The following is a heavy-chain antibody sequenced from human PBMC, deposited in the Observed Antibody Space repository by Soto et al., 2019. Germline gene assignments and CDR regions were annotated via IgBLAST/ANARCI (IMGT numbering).Heavy chain of an antibody. J-gene: IGHJ4*02. D-gene: IGHD6-19*01. V-gene: IGHV1-18*01. CDR3: AREGMAVADPLDS. Sequence: QVHLVQSGAEVKKPGASVKVSCKASGYTFTTYGISWVRQAPGQGLEWMGWISTYNGNANYPQKFQGRVTLTTDTSTSTAYMELRSLTSDDTAIYYCAREGMAVADPLDSWGQGTQVTVSS. CDR1: GYTFTTYG. CDR2: ISTYNGNA.